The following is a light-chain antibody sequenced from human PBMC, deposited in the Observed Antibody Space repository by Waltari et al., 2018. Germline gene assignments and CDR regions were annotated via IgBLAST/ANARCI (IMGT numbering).Light chain of an antibody. CDR2: GAS. Sequence: EIVLTQSPGTLSLSPGERATLSSRASQSVSNNYLAWFQHKPGQAPRLLIYGASSRATGIPDRFSGSGSGTDFTLTITRLEPEDFAVYYCLQYGSSWMFGQGTKVEIK. J-gene: IGKJ1*01. CDR1: QSVSNNY. V-gene: IGKV3-20*01. CDR3: LQYGSSWM.